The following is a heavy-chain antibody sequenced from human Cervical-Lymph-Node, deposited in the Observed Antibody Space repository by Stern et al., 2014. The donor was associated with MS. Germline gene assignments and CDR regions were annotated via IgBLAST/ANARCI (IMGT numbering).Heavy chain of an antibody. CDR2: ISSSGTII. CDR3: ARPDHYERYGMDV. D-gene: IGHD3-22*01. Sequence: EVQLVESGRDFVQPGGSLRLSCAASGFGLSRYSFHWVRQAPGKGLEWVSYISSSGTIIHYADSVEGRFTISRDNSRNSVFLQMNSLTAEDTAVYYCARPDHYERYGMDVWGQGTTVTVSS. J-gene: IGHJ6*02. CDR1: GFGLSRYS. V-gene: IGHV3-48*01.